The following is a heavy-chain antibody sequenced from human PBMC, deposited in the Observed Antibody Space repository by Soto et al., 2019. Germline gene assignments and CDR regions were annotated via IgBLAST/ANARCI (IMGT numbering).Heavy chain of an antibody. V-gene: IGHV3-33*01. J-gene: IGHJ4*02. Sequence: HPGGSLRLSCAASGFTFISYGMHWVRQAPGKGLEWVAVIWYDGSNKYYADSVKGRFTISRDNSKNTLYLQMNSLRAEDTAVYYCARSDDSSGYYYTIDYWGQGTLVTVSS. CDR1: GFTFISYG. CDR2: IWYDGSNK. D-gene: IGHD3-22*01. CDR3: ARSDDSSGYYYTIDY.